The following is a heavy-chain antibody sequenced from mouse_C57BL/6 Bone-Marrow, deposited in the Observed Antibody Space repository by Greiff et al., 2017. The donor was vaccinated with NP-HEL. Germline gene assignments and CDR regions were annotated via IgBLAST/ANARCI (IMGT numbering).Heavy chain of an antibody. J-gene: IGHJ3*01. V-gene: IGHV1-26*01. Sequence: EVQLQQSGPELVKPGASVKISCKASGYTFTDYYMNWVKQSHGKSLEWIGDINPNNGGTSYNQKFKGKATLTVDKSSSTAYMELRSLTSEDSAVYYCARYGTTVVEGLAYWGQGTLVTVSA. D-gene: IGHD1-1*01. CDR1: GYTFTDYY. CDR2: INPNNGGT. CDR3: ARYGTTVVEGLAY.